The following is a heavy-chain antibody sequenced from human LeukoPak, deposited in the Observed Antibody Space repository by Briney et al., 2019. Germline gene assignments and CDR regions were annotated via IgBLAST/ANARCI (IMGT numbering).Heavy chain of an antibody. CDR2: IYTSGST. D-gene: IGHD3-10*01. CDR3: ARIGHYYSYMDV. J-gene: IGHJ6*03. Sequence: SETLSLTCTVSGGSISSGDYYWSWIRQPPGKGLEWIGYIYTSGSTNYNPSLKSRVTISVDASKNQFSLKLSSVTAADTAVYYCARIGHYYSYMDVWGKGTTVTVSS. V-gene: IGHV4-30-4*01. CDR1: GGSISSGDYY.